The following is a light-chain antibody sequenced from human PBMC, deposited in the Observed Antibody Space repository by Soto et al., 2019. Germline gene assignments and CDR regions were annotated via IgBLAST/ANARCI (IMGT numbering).Light chain of an antibody. CDR2: AAS. CDR3: QKYNSAPWT. V-gene: IGKV1-27*01. CDR1: QGISNY. Sequence: DIQMSQSPSSRSTSVGDRVTITCRASQGISNYLAWYQQKPGKVPKLLIYAASTLQSGVPSRFSGSGSGTDFTLTISSLQPEDVATYYCQKYNSAPWTFGQGTKVDIK. J-gene: IGKJ1*01.